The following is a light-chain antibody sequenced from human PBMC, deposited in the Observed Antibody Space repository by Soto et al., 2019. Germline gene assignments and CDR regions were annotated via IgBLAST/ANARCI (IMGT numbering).Light chain of an antibody. Sequence: PGERATLSCRASQSFSSYLAWYQQKPGQAPRPLIYDASKRATGIPARFSGRGSGTDFTLTISSLEPEDFAVYYCQQRSNWPPVITFGQGTRLEIK. CDR1: QSFSSY. CDR3: QQRSNWPPVIT. J-gene: IGKJ5*01. V-gene: IGKV3-11*01. CDR2: DAS.